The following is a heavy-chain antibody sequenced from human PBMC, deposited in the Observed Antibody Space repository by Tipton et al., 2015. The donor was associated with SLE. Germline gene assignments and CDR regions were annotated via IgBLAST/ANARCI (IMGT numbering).Heavy chain of an antibody. CDR3: GREIPAGATALDY. CDR1: GFTFGSYW. CDR2: IKEDGTKR. J-gene: IGHJ4*02. D-gene: IGHD1-26*01. V-gene: IGHV3-7*01. Sequence: LRLSCEASGFTFGSYWMSWVRLAPGKGLEWVANIKEDGTKRYHLDSVEGRFSISRDNAKNSLYLQMNNLRADDTALYYCGREIPAGATALDYWGQGTLVTVSS.